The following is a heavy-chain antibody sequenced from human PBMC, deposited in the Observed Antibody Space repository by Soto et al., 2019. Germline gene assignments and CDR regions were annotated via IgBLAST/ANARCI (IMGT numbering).Heavy chain of an antibody. Sequence: SPRLSCPASGFTFSSYAMNWVRQAPGKGLAWVSYISSSGRTIYYADSVKGRFTISRDNAKNSLYLQMTSLRAEDTAVYYCARDFRGSSWDAYYYGMDVWGQGTTVTVSS. V-gene: IGHV3-48*03. D-gene: IGHD6-13*01. CDR3: ARDFRGSSWDAYYYGMDV. CDR1: GFTFSSYA. CDR2: ISSSGRTI. J-gene: IGHJ6*02.